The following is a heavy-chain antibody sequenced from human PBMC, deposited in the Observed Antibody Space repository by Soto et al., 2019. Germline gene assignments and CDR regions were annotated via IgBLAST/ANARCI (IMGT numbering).Heavy chain of an antibody. CDR3: GREYCRGGRCYSPDY. J-gene: IGHJ4*02. Sequence: QVQLGQSGAEVKPPGASVKVSCKASGYTFTTFGISWVRQAPGQGLEWMGWTSTNNGDTYYAPRFQGRVTVTKDTSTRTAYMELRSLRPDDTAVYYCGREYCRGGRCYSPDYWGQGTLVIVSS. D-gene: IGHD2-15*01. CDR2: TSTNNGDT. V-gene: IGHV1-18*01. CDR1: GYTFTTFG.